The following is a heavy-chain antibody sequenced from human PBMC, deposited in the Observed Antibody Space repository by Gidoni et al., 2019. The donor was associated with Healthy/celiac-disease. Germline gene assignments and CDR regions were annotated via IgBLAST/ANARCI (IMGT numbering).Heavy chain of an antibody. CDR3: ARLGYSYGYRGHYGMDV. CDR1: GGTFSSYA. V-gene: IGHV1-69*01. Sequence: QVQLVQSGAEVKKPGSSVKVSCKASGGTFSSYAISWVRQAPGQGLEWMGGIIPIFGTANYAQKFQGRVTITADESTSTAYMELSSLRSEDTAVYYCARLGYSYGYRGHYGMDVWGQGTTVTVSS. D-gene: IGHD5-18*01. J-gene: IGHJ6*02. CDR2: IIPIFGTA.